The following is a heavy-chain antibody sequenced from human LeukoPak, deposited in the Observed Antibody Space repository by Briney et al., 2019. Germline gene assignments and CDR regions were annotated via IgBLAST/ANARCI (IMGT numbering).Heavy chain of an antibody. J-gene: IGHJ4*02. V-gene: IGHV3-7*01. D-gene: IGHD6-13*01. CDR1: GFTFSSHW. Sequence: GGSLRLSCAASGFTFSSHWMSWVRQAPGKGLEWVANIKQDGSAKYYVDSVKGRFTISRDNAKNSLYLQMNSLRAEDTAVYYCARGGAAAARKRGIDYWGQGTLVTVSS. CDR3: ARGGAAAARKRGIDY. CDR2: IKQDGSAK.